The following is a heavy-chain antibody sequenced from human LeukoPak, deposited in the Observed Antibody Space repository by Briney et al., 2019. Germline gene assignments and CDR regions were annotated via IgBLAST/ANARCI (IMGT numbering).Heavy chain of an antibody. CDR2: IYYSGST. Sequence: SETLSLTCTVSGGSISSSSYYWGWIRQPPGKGLEWIGSIYYSGSTYYNPSLKSRVTISVDTSKNQFSLKLSSVTAADTAVYYCARVSPRTYVWGSTSWGQGTLVTVSS. CDR1: GGSISSSSYY. CDR3: ARVSPRTYVWGSTS. V-gene: IGHV4-39*07. J-gene: IGHJ5*02. D-gene: IGHD3-16*01.